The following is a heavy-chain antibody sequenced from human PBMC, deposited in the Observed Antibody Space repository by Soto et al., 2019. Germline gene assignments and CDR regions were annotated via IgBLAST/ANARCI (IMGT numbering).Heavy chain of an antibody. J-gene: IGHJ4*02. CDR3: ARSREFDY. V-gene: IGHV4-30-2*01. Sequence: SETLSLTCGVSGGSLSGATYSWNWIRQPPGKGPVRIGYIVPSGTTFYNPSLKSRVTISIDVTKNQFSLSLRSLPAADTAVYYCARSREFDYWSQGPLIIVSS. CDR1: GGSLSGATYS. CDR2: IVPSGTT.